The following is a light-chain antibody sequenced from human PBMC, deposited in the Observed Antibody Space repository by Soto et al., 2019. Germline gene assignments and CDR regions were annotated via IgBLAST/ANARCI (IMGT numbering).Light chain of an antibody. Sequence: EIVLTQSPGTLSLSPGERATLSCRASQSVSSSYLAWYQQKLGQAPRLLVYGASSRATGIPDRFSGSGSGTDFTLTISRLEPEDFAVYYCQQYGGSPPITFGGGTKVEIK. CDR2: GAS. CDR1: QSVSSSY. V-gene: IGKV3-20*01. J-gene: IGKJ4*01. CDR3: QQYGGSPPIT.